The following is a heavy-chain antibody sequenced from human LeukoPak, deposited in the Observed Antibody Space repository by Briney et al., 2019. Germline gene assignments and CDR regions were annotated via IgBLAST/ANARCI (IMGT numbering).Heavy chain of an antibody. Sequence: QPGGSLRLSCAASGFNFRSFAMSWVRQAPGKGLEWVSGIIGSGRTTFYADSVKGRFTISRDNSKNTLYLQMNSLRAEDTAIYYCAKKEGDTYFSWYMDVWGKGTTVTVSS. D-gene: IGHD2-21*01. J-gene: IGHJ6*03. CDR1: GFNFRSFA. V-gene: IGHV3-23*01. CDR2: IIGSGRTT. CDR3: AKKEGDTYFSWYMDV.